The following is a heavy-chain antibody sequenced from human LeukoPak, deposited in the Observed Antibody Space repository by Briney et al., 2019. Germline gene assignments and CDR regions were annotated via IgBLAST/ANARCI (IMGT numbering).Heavy chain of an antibody. CDR2: ISYDGSNK. J-gene: IGHJ4*02. D-gene: IGHD5-24*01. V-gene: IGHV3-30*04. Sequence: GRSLRLSCAASGFSFRSYAMHWVRQAPGKGLEWVAVISYDGSNKYYADSVKGRFTISRDNSKNTLYLQMNSLRAEDTAVYYCAKDPERWLQLRLGFSDWGQGTLVTVSS. CDR1: GFSFRSYA. CDR3: AKDPERWLQLRLGFSD.